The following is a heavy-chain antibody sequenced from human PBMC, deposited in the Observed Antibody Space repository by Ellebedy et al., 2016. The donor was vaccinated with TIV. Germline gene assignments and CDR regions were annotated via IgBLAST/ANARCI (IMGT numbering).Heavy chain of an antibody. Sequence: MPGGSLRLSCTVPGYSISSGYYWGWIRPPPGKGLEWIGSIYHSGSTYYNPSLKSRVTISVDTSKNQFSLKLSSVTAADTAVYYCARGRYRYFDLWGRGTLVTVSS. CDR1: GYSISSGYY. J-gene: IGHJ2*01. V-gene: IGHV4-38-2*02. CDR2: IYHSGST. CDR3: ARGRYRYFDL.